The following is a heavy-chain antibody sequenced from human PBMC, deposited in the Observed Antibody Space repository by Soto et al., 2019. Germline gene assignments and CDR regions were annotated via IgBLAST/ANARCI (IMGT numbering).Heavy chain of an antibody. CDR3: EKDVVRDIVQGVFDY. CDR1: GFTFSSYG. J-gene: IGHJ4*02. CDR2: ISYDGSNK. Sequence: GGSLRLSCAASGFTFSSYGMHWVRQAPGKGLEWVAVISYDGSNKYYADSVKGRFTISRDNSKNTLYPQMNSLRAEDTAVYYCEKDVVRDIVQGVFDYWGQGTLVTVSS. V-gene: IGHV3-30*18. D-gene: IGHD2-8*02.